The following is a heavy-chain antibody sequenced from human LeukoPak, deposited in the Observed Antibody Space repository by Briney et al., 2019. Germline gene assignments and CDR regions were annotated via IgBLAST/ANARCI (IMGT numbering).Heavy chain of an antibody. Sequence: SETLSLTCTVSGGSTSSSSYYWGWIRQPPGKGLEWIGSIYYSGSTYYNPSLKSRVTISVDTSKNQFSLKLSSVTAADTAVYYCARATKLDYWGQGTLVTVSS. D-gene: IGHD5-12*01. J-gene: IGHJ4*02. CDR1: GGSTSSSSYY. V-gene: IGHV4-39*01. CDR2: IYYSGST. CDR3: ARATKLDY.